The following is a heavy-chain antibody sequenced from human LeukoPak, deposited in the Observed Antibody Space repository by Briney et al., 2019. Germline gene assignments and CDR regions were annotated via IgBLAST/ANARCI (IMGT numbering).Heavy chain of an antibody. J-gene: IGHJ4*02. V-gene: IGHV3-21*01. Sequence: GGSLRLSCAASGFTFSSYSMNWVRQAPGKGLEWVSSISSSSYIYYADSVKGRFTISRDNAKNSLCLQMNSLRAEDTAVYYCARRRFESNSFDYWGQGTLVTVSS. D-gene: IGHD3-10*01. CDR2: ISSSSYI. CDR3: ARRRFESNSFDY. CDR1: GFTFSSYS.